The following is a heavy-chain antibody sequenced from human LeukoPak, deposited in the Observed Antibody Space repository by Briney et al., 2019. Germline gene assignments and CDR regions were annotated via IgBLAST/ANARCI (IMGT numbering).Heavy chain of an antibody. CDR1: GFTFSSYG. V-gene: IGHV3-30*18. Sequence: GGSLRLSCAASGFTFSSYGMHWVRQAPGKGLEWVAVISNDGSNRYYVDSVKGRFTISRDNSKNTLYLQMNSLRAEDTALYYCAKGAQIAAAGSWGPYNWFDPWGQGTLVTVSS. J-gene: IGHJ5*02. D-gene: IGHD6-13*01. CDR2: ISNDGSNR. CDR3: AKGAQIAAAGSWGPYNWFDP.